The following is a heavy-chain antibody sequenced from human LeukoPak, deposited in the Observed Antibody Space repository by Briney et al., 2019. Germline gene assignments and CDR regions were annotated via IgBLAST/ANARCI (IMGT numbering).Heavy chain of an antibody. V-gene: IGHV6-1*01. Sequence: SQTLSLTCAISGHIVSSNSAAWKWIRQSPSRGLEWLGRTYYRAKWYNDYAVSVKSRITINPDTSTNQFSLQVNSVAPEDTAVYYCGRVSGSYIHFDCWGQGTTVTVS. CDR2: TYYRAKWYN. D-gene: IGHD1-26*01. CDR3: GRVSGSYIHFDC. CDR1: GHIVSSNSAA. J-gene: IGHJ4*02.